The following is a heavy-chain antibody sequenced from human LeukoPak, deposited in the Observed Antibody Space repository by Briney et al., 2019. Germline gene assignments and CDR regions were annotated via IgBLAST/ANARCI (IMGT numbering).Heavy chain of an antibody. Sequence: GGSLRLSCSASGFAFSSYAMHWVRQAPGKGLEYVSAISSNGGSTYYADSVKGRFTISRDNSKNTLYLQMSSLRAEDTAVYYCVKVGVRWFGELSYFDYWGQGTLVTVSS. CDR1: GFAFSSYA. J-gene: IGHJ4*02. CDR3: VKVGVRWFGELSYFDY. V-gene: IGHV3-64D*06. D-gene: IGHD3-10*01. CDR2: ISSNGGST.